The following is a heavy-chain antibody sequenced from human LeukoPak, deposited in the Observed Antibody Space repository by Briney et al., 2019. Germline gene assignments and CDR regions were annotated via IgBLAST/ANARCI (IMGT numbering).Heavy chain of an antibody. CDR2: MNPNSGNT. J-gene: IGHJ6*03. Sequence: GASVKVXCKASGYTFTSYDINWVRQATGQGLXWMXWMNPNSGNTGYAQKFQGSVTITRNTSISTAYMELSSLRSEDTAVYYCARGGIRYYDILTGYPYYYYYYMDVWGKGTTVTVSS. CDR3: ARGGIRYYDILTGYPYYYYYYMDV. D-gene: IGHD3-9*01. V-gene: IGHV1-8*03. CDR1: GYTFTSYD.